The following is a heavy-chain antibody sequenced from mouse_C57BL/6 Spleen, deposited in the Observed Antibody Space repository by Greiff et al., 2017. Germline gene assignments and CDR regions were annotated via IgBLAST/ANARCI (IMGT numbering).Heavy chain of an antibody. Sequence: QVQLQQSGAELMKPGASVKLSCKATGYTFTGYWIEWVKQRPGHGLEWIGEILPGSGSTNYNEKFKGKATFTADTSSNTAYMQLSSLTTEDSAIYYCASPYGSSLPFAYWGQGTLVTVSA. CDR2: ILPGSGST. J-gene: IGHJ3*01. V-gene: IGHV1-9*01. CDR3: ASPYGSSLPFAY. D-gene: IGHD1-1*01. CDR1: GYTFTGYW.